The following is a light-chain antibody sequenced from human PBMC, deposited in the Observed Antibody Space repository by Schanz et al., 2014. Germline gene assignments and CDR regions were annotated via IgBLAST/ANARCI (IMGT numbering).Light chain of an antibody. CDR1: QSIGKY. CDR3: QQYSTYSAGT. Sequence: DIHMTQSPSSLSPSVGDRVTITCRSSQSIGKYVNWYQQTPGKAPRLLIYAASTLQSGVPSRFSGSGSGTEFTLTISSLQPDDLATYYCQQYSTYSAGTFGPGTKVDIK. V-gene: IGKV1-39*01. CDR2: AAS. J-gene: IGKJ3*01.